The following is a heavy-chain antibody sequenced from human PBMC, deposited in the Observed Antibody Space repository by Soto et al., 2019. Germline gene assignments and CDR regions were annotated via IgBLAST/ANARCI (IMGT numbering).Heavy chain of an antibody. CDR1: GGTFSSYT. V-gene: IGHV1-69*02. J-gene: IGHJ6*02. Sequence: QVQLVQSGADVKKPGSSVKVSCKASGGTFSSYTISWVRQAPGQGLEWMGRIIPILGIANYAQKFQGRVTITADKSTSTAYMELSSLRSEDTAVYYCARGGCSGGSCYSDYYYYGMDVWGQGTTVTVSS. CDR2: IIPILGIA. D-gene: IGHD2-15*01. CDR3: ARGGCSGGSCYSDYYYYGMDV.